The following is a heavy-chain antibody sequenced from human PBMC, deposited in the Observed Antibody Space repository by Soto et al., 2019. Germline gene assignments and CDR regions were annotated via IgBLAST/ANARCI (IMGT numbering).Heavy chain of an antibody. CDR3: ARESEDLTSNFDY. V-gene: IGHV3-21*02. CDR2: ITATGSFT. Sequence: EVLLVESGGGLVKPGGSLRLSCAASGFTFSDYTMNWVRQAPGKGLEWVSLITATGSFTYQADSVKGRFTISRDNAKNSLYLEMNSLRAEDTAVYYCARESEDLTSNFDYWGQGTLVTVSS. CDR1: GFTFSDYT. J-gene: IGHJ4*02.